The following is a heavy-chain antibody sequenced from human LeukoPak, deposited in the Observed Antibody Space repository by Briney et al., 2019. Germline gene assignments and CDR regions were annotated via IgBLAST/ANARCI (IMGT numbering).Heavy chain of an antibody. CDR2: IYSPGTN. J-gene: IGHJ3*02. Sequence: SETLSLTCTVSAGSINSDDYYWSWTRQPAGKGLEWIGRIYSPGTNYNYNPSLKSRVTISIDTSKNQFSLKLTSVTAGDTAVYYCARGIGTSYESSRDAFDIWGQGTMVTVSS. CDR1: AGSINSDDYY. D-gene: IGHD3-22*01. CDR3: ARGIGTSYESSRDAFDI. V-gene: IGHV4-61*02.